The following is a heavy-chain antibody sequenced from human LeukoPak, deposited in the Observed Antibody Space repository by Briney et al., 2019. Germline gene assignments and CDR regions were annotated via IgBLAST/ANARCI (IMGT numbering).Heavy chain of an antibody. J-gene: IGHJ4*02. CDR1: GFTFSDYY. CDR3: ARDWDYGSGSYYNGYFGY. CDR2: ISSSGSTI. Sequence: GGSLRLSCAASGFTFSDYYMSWIRQAHGKGLEWVSYISSSGSTIYYADSVKGRFTISRDNAKNSLYLQMNSLRAEDTAVYNCARDWDYGSGSYYNGYFGYWGQGTLVTVSS. V-gene: IGHV3-11*01. D-gene: IGHD3-10*01.